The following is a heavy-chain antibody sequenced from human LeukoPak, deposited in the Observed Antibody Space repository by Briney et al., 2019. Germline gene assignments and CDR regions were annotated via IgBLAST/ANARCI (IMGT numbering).Heavy chain of an antibody. Sequence: GGSLRLSCAASGFTVSSNYMSWVRQAPGKGLEWVSVIYSGGSTYYADSVKGRFTISRDNSKNTLYLQMNSLRVEDTAVYYCARDIPSYGSGSYSGMDVWGQGTTVTVSS. CDR2: IYSGGST. CDR3: ARDIPSYGSGSYSGMDV. J-gene: IGHJ6*02. CDR1: GFTVSSNY. V-gene: IGHV3-66*01. D-gene: IGHD3-10*01.